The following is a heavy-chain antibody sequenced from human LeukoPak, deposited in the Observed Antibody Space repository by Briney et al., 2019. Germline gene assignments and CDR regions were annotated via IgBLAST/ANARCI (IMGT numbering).Heavy chain of an antibody. D-gene: IGHD3-22*01. J-gene: IGHJ4*02. CDR1: GYTFTSYG. CDR2: ISAYNGNT. V-gene: IGHV1-18*01. CDR3: ARAPAPYYYDSSGLFDY. Sequence: AASVKVSCKASGYTFTSYGISWVRQAPGQGLEWMGWISAYNGNTNYAQKLQGRVTMTTDTSTSTAYMELRSLGSDDTAVYYCARAPAPYYYDSSGLFDYWGQGTLVTVSS.